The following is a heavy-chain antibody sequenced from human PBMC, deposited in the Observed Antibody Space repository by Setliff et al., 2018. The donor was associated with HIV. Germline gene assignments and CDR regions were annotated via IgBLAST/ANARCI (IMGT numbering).Heavy chain of an antibody. V-gene: IGHV4-4*07. Sequence: SETLSLTCTVSADSLDGYYWAWIRQPAGKGLEWIGRIQISGCTDSNPSLMSRVTMSLDASKNQSSLRLISVTPADTGVYYCARVNGIELSVHYYFMDVWGKGTTVTVSS. J-gene: IGHJ6*03. D-gene: IGHD1-7*01. CDR1: ADSLDGYY. CDR2: IQISGCT. CDR3: ARVNGIELSVHYYFMDV.